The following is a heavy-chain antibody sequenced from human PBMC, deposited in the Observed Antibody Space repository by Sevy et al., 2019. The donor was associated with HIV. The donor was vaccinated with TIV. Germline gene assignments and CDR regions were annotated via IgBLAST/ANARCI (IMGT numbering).Heavy chain of an antibody. D-gene: IGHD3-22*01. J-gene: IGHJ3*02. V-gene: IGHV4-28*01. CDR3: ARNRVRSSGRRLEAFDI. CDR1: GYSISSSNW. Sequence: SETLSLTCAVSGYSISSSNWWGWIRQPPGKGLEWIGYIYYSGRTYHNPSLKSRVSMSVDTSKNQFSLKLSSVTAVDTAVYYCARNRVRSSGRRLEAFDIWVQGTMVTVSS. CDR2: IYYSGRT.